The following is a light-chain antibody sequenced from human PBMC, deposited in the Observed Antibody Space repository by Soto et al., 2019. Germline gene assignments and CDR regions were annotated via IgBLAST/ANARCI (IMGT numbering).Light chain of an antibody. CDR2: DVS. CDR1: SSDVGGYNY. V-gene: IGLV2-14*01. J-gene: IGLJ2*01. CDR3: TSYTGTRTVV. Sequence: QSALTQPASVSGSPGQSITISCTGTSSDVGGYNYVSWYQQHPGKAPKFMIYDVSYRPSGVSNRSSGSKSGNTASLTISGLQAEDEADYYCTSYTGTRTVVFGGGTKLTVL.